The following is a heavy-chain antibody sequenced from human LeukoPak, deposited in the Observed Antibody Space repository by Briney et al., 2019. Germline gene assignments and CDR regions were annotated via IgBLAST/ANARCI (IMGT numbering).Heavy chain of an antibody. CDR3: ARQPQVVHFDY. Sequence: GGSLRLSCAASGFTFTSYTMSWVRQAPGKGLEWVSSITNNGVHTYYTDPVKGRFTISRDNANNSLYLQMNSLSAEDTAIYYCARQPQVVHFDYWGQGTLVSVSS. J-gene: IGHJ4*02. CDR1: GFTFTSYT. D-gene: IGHD2-15*01. V-gene: IGHV3-21*01. CDR2: ITNNGVHT.